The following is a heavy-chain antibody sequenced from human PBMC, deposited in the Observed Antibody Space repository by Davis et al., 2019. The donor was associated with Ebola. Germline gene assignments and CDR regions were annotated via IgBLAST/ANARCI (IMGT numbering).Heavy chain of an antibody. V-gene: IGHV3-23*01. CDR1: GFTFSSYA. J-gene: IGHJ6*02. D-gene: IGHD6-13*01. CDR3: AKYSLGV. CDR2: ISGSGGST. Sequence: GESLKISCAASGFTFSSYAMSWVRQAPGKGLECVSTISGSGGSTYYADSVKGRFTISRDNSKNTLYLQMNSLRAEDTAVYYCAKYSLGVWGQGTTVTVSS.